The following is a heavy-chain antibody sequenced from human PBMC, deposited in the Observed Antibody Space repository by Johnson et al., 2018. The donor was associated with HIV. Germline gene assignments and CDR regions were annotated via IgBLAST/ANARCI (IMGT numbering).Heavy chain of an antibody. J-gene: IGHJ3*02. D-gene: IGHD3-22*01. V-gene: IGHV3-30*03. CDR3: ARETSPYYYDSSGYYDHDAVDI. Sequence: QVQLVESGGGVVQPGRSLRLSCAASGFTFSSYGMHWVRQAPGKGLEWVAVVSYDGSNKYYADSVKGRFTISRDNSKNTLYLQMNSLRAEDTAVYYCARETSPYYYDSSGYYDHDAVDIGGQGTMVTVSS. CDR1: GFTFSSYG. CDR2: VSYDGSNK.